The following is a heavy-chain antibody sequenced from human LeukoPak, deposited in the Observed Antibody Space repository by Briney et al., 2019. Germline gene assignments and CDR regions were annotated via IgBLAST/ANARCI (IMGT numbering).Heavy chain of an antibody. J-gene: IGHJ5*02. Sequence: SETLSLTCTVSGGSISSYYWSWIRQPPGKGLEWIGYIYYSGSTNYNLSLKSRVTVSVDTSKTPFSLKLSSVTAADTAVYYCARAHHDSSGYYYVRWFDPWGQGTLVTVSS. V-gene: IGHV4-59*01. CDR1: GGSISSYY. D-gene: IGHD3-22*01. CDR3: ARAHHDSSGYYYVRWFDP. CDR2: IYYSGST.